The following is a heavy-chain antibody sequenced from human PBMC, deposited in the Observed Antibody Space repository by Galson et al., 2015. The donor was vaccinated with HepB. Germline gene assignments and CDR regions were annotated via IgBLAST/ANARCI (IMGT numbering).Heavy chain of an antibody. Sequence: SLRLSCAASGFTFDDYAMHWVRQAPGKGLEWVSGISWNSGSIGYADSVKGRFTISRDNAKNSLYLQMNSLRAEDTALYYCAKDISYHLGSTCMDVWGKGTTVTVSS. D-gene: IGHD2/OR15-2a*01. CDR1: GFTFDDYA. CDR3: AKDISYHLGSTCMDV. CDR2: ISWNSGSI. J-gene: IGHJ6*03. V-gene: IGHV3-9*01.